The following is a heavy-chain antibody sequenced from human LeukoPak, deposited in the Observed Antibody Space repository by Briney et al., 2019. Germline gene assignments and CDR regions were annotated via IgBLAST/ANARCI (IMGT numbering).Heavy chain of an antibody. CDR3: ARKGYSYGTLYYFDY. Sequence: SGTLSLTCAVSGSSISSSNWWSWVRQPPGKGLEWIGEIYHSGSTNYNPSLKSRVTISVDKSKNQFSLKLSSVTAADTAVYYCARKGYSYGTLYYFDYWGQGTLVTVSS. D-gene: IGHD5-18*01. J-gene: IGHJ4*02. CDR1: GSSISSSNW. CDR2: IYHSGST. V-gene: IGHV4-4*02.